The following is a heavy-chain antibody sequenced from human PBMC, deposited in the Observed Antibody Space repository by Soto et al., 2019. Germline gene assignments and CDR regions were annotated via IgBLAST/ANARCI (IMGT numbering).Heavy chain of an antibody. D-gene: IGHD3-10*01. CDR2: ISVYTGNT. J-gene: IGHJ4*02. V-gene: IGHV1-18*01. Sequence: QVPLVQSGAEVKKPGASVKVSCKASGYTFTSYGISWVRQAPGQGLEWMGWISVYTGNTNYVQKLQGRVTMTTDTSTSTAYMELRSLRSDDTAVYYCARDPRYYYNSGSAAGYFDYWGQGTLVTVSS. CDR1: GYTFTSYG. CDR3: ARDPRYYYNSGSAAGYFDY.